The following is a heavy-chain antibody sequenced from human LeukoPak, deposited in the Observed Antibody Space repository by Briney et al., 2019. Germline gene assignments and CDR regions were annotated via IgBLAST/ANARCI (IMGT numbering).Heavy chain of an antibody. Sequence: SETLSLTCAVYGGSFSGYYWNWIRQPPGKGLEWIGEINHSGSTNYIPSLKSRVTISVDTSKNQFSLKLSSVTAADTAVYYCARFYGLGYFDYWGQGTLVTVSS. J-gene: IGHJ4*02. V-gene: IGHV4-34*01. CDR3: ARFYGLGYFDY. CDR1: GGSFSGYY. CDR2: INHSGST. D-gene: IGHD4-17*01.